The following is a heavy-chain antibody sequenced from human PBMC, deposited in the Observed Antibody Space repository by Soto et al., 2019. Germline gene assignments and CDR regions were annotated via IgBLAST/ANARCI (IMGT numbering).Heavy chain of an antibody. CDR2: ITSGLTT. V-gene: IGHV3-48*02. Sequence: PGGSLRLSCVVSGFSFGSYNMHWVRQAPGKGLQWVAHITSGLTTHYADFVQGRFTISRDNAKNSLYLEIYDLRDEDTAVYYCARDSSHGVAVGGLDSWGQGTLVTVSS. CDR1: GFSFGSYN. J-gene: IGHJ4*02. CDR3: ARDSSHGVAVGGLDS. D-gene: IGHD3-3*01.